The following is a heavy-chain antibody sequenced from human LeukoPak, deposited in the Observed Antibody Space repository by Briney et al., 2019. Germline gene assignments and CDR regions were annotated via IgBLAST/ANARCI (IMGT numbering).Heavy chain of an antibody. D-gene: IGHD3-3*01. Sequence: SETLSLTCTISGGSVSDHYWSWIRQSPGKGLEWIGYIYHTGSTSYSPSLKSRVTISADTSQNQFSLKLSSVTAADTAVCYCARHPWNWGQGTLVTVSS. J-gene: IGHJ4*02. CDR1: GGSVSDHY. CDR3: ARHPWN. CDR2: IYHTGST. V-gene: IGHV4-59*02.